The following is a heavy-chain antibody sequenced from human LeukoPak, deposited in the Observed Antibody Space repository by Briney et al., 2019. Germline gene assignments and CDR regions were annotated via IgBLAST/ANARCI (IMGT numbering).Heavy chain of an antibody. J-gene: IGHJ4*02. D-gene: IGHD1-26*01. V-gene: IGHV3-74*01. CDR2: INSDGSST. CDR1: GFTFSSYW. CDR3: ARGYSGSYYD. Sequence: PGGSLRLSCAASGFTFSSYWMHWVRQAPGKGLVWVSRINSDGSSTSYVDYVKGRFTISRDNAKNTLYLQMNFLRAEDTALYYCARGYSGSYYDWGQGTLVTVSA.